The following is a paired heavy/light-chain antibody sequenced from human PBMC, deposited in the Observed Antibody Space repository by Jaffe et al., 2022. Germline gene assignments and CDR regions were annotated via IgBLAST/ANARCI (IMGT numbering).Heavy chain of an antibody. D-gene: IGHD3-10*01. J-gene: IGHJ4*02. CDR3: VHTLGWFGQLYYFDF. CDR2: IYWDDDK. CDR1: GFSLSTSGVA. Sequence: QITLKESGPTLVKPTQTLTLTCTFSGFSLSTSGVAVGWIRQPPGKALECLALIYWDDDKHYSPSLKSRLTLTKDTSKNQVVLTMTNMDPVDTATYYCVHTLGWFGQLYYFDFWGQGTLVTVSS. V-gene: IGHV2-5*02.
Light chain of an antibody. CDR2: EVT. Sequence: QSALTQPPSASGSPGQSVTISCTGTSSDVGGYNFVSWYQQHPGKAPTLMIYEVTKRPSGVPDRFSGSKSGNTASLTVSGLQAADEADYYCSSYAGGNVVFGGGTKLTVL. CDR1: SSDVGGYNF. CDR3: SSYAGGNVV. V-gene: IGLV2-8*01. J-gene: IGLJ2*01.